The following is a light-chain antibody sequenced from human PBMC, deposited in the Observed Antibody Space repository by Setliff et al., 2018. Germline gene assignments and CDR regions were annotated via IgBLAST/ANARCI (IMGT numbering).Light chain of an antibody. CDR3: SSYTSTRTVI. J-gene: IGLJ2*01. V-gene: IGLV2-14*03. CDR2: DVS. CDR1: SSDVGAYNY. Sequence: QSALTQPASVSGSPGQSTTISCTGTSSDVGAYNYVSWYQRHPGEAPKLLLYDVSNRPSGISNRFSGSKSGSTASLTITGLQAEDEADYFCSSYTSTRTVIFGGGTKVTV.